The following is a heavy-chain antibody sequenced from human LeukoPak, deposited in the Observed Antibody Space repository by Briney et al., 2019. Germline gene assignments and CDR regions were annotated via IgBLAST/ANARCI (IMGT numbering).Heavy chain of an antibody. V-gene: IGHV3-9*01. J-gene: IGHJ4*02. D-gene: IGHD6-19*01. CDR1: GFTFDDYA. CDR2: ISWNSGSK. CDR3: AKDMAGGIAVAGTGFDY. Sequence: PGGSLRLSCAASGFTFDDYAMHWLRQAPGKGLEWVSGISWNSGSKGYADSVKGRFTISRDNAKNYLYLQMNSLRAEETGLYYCAKDMAGGIAVAGTGFDYWGQGTLVTVSS.